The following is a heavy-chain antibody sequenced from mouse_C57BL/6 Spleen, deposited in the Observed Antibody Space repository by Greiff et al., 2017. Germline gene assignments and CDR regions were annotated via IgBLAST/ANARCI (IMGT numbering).Heavy chain of an antibody. D-gene: IGHD3-2*02. Sequence: DVMLVESGGGLVKPGGSLKLSCAASGFTFSSYTMSWVRQTPEKRLEWVATISGGGGNTYYPDSVKGRFTISRDNAKNTLYLQMSSLRSEDTALYYCARHGSSGYYFDYWGQGTTLTVSS. J-gene: IGHJ2*01. V-gene: IGHV5-9*01. CDR3: ARHGSSGYYFDY. CDR1: GFTFSSYT. CDR2: ISGGGGNT.